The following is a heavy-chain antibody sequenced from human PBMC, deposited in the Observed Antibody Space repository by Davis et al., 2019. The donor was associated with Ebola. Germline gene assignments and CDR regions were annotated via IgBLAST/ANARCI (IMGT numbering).Heavy chain of an antibody. D-gene: IGHD5-24*01. J-gene: IGHJ5*02. CDR2: FYIGGST. Sequence: GEFLKISCAASGFTVSSNYMSWVRQAPGKGLEWVSVFYIGGSTYYADSVKGRFTISRDTSKNMLYLQMNGLRVEDTAVYYCARGDGYNYWISWGQGTLVTVSS. V-gene: IGHV3-66*01. CDR1: GFTVSSNY. CDR3: ARGDGYNYWIS.